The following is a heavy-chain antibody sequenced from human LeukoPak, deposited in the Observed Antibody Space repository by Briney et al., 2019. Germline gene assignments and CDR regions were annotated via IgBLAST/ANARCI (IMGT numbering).Heavy chain of an antibody. D-gene: IGHD6-19*01. J-gene: IGHJ4*02. CDR3: ARGTLGAWGW. CDR2: ISSSSNYI. Sequence: GGSLILSCAVSGFTFSSYDMNWVRQAPGKGLEWVSSISSSSNYIHYADSVKGRFTISRDNAKNSLYLQMNSLRAEDTAVYFCARGTLGAWGWWGQGTLVTVSA. CDR1: GFTFSSYD. V-gene: IGHV3-21*01.